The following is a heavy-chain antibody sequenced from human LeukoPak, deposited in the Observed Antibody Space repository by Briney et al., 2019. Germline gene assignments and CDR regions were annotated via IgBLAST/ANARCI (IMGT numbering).Heavy chain of an antibody. CDR3: ARDHSSGWYSDYFDY. CDR1: GFTFSYAW. J-gene: IGHJ4*02. D-gene: IGHD6-19*01. Sequence: PGGSLRLSCAASGFTFSYAWMNWVRQAPGKGLEWVAVIWYDGSNKYYADSVKGRFTISRDNSKNTLYLQMNSLRAEDTAVYYCARDHSSGWYSDYFDYWGQGTLVTVSS. V-gene: IGHV3-33*08. CDR2: IWYDGSNK.